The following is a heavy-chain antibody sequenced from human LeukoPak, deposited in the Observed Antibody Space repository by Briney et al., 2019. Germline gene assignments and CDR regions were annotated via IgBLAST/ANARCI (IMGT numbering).Heavy chain of an antibody. CDR1: GGSISRYC. V-gene: IGHV4-59*01. Sequence: SETLSLTCTVSGGSISRYCWSWIRQPPGKGLEWIGNIYYSGSTNYNPSLKSRVTISVDTSKNQFSLKLSSVTAADTAVYYCARDGDFWSGPRGFDPWGQGTLVTVSS. D-gene: IGHD3-3*01. J-gene: IGHJ5*02. CDR2: IYYSGST. CDR3: ARDGDFWSGPRGFDP.